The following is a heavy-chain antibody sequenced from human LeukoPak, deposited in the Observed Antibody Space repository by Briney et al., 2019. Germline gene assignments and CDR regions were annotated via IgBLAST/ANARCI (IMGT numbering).Heavy chain of an antibody. V-gene: IGHV3-74*01. D-gene: IGHD3-16*01. J-gene: IGHJ3*02. Sequence: GGSLTLSCAASRFTFSNYWTHWVRHTPGKALVWVSRINTDGSSTAYADSVKGRFTISRDNAKNTLYLQMHSLRAEDTAVYYCARWDYASSAFDIWGQGTMVTVSS. CDR1: RFTFSNYW. CDR3: ARWDYASSAFDI. CDR2: INTDGSST.